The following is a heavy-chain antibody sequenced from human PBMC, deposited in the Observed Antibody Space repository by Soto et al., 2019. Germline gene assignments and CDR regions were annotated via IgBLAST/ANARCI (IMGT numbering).Heavy chain of an antibody. CDR2: IIPIFGTA. V-gene: IGHV1-69*13. CDR1: GGPFSSYA. CDR3: ERDLKVGFGAGDYYGMDV. Sequence: SVKVSCKASGGPFSSYAISWVRQAPGQWLEWMGVIIPIFGTANYSQKFQGRVTITADESTSTAYMELTSLRSEDTAVYYLERDLKVGFGAGDYYGMDVWGQGTTVTVSS. D-gene: IGHD3-10*01. J-gene: IGHJ6*02.